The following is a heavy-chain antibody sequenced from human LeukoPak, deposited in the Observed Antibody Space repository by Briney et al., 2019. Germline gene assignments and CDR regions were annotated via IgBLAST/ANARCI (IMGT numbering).Heavy chain of an antibody. CDR1: GFTFRNYG. CDR3: ARDEGLSDY. CDR2: IWYNGDNK. V-gene: IGHV3-33*01. D-gene: IGHD3-22*01. Sequence: GGSLRLSCAVSGFTFRNYGMHWVRQTPGKGLEWVAVIWYNGDNKYYADSVKGRFTISRDNSKNTLYLQMNSLRAEDMAVYYCARDEGLSDYWGQGTLVTVSS. J-gene: IGHJ4*02.